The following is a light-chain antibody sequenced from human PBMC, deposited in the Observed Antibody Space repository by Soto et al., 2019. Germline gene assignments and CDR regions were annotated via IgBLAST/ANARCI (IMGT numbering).Light chain of an antibody. V-gene: IGKV3-20*01. J-gene: IGKJ2*01. Sequence: IVLTQSPGTLSLSPGEGASLFCRASESIYNNYLAWYQHRPGRFPRLLVYGASTRAAGIPDRFSGSGSGTDFALTIARLESEDFAVYYCQQYGEAPYTFGQGTKLEIK. CDR1: ESIYNNY. CDR3: QQYGEAPYT. CDR2: GAS.